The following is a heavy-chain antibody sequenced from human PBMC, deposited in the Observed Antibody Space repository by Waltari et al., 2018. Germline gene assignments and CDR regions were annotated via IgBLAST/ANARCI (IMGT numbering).Heavy chain of an antibody. Sequence: QVQLQESGPGLVKPSETLSLTCTVSGGSISSHYWSWIRQPPGKGLEWIGYIYYSGSTNANPSLKSRVTISVDTSKNQFSLKLSPVTAADTAVYYCARGLGGTYYDGSGSLSYFDYWGQGTLVTVSS. V-gene: IGHV4-59*11. D-gene: IGHD3-10*01. CDR2: IYYSGST. CDR1: GGSISSHY. J-gene: IGHJ4*02. CDR3: ARGLGGTYYDGSGSLSYFDY.